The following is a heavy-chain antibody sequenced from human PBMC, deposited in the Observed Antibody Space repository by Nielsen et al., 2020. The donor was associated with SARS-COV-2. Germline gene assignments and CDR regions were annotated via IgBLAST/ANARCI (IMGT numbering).Heavy chain of an antibody. V-gene: IGHV3-23*01. CDR1: GFTFSSYA. CDR3: AKVHYGGSYYPVNFDY. Sequence: GGSLRLSCAASGFTFSSYAMSWVRQAPGKGLEWVSAISGSGGSTYYADSVKGRFTISRDNSKNTLYLQMNSLRAEDTAVYYCAKVHYGGSYYPVNFDYWGQGTLVTVSS. J-gene: IGHJ4*02. D-gene: IGHD1-26*01. CDR2: ISGSGGST.